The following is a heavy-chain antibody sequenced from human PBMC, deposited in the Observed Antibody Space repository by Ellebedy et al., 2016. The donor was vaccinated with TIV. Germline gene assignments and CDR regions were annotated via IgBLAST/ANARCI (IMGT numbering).Heavy chain of an antibody. V-gene: IGHV4-4*02. J-gene: IGHJ5*02. CDR1: GGSISSSNW. CDR2: IYHSGST. CDR3: ARVQAGWNWFDP. Sequence: MPSETLSLTCAVSGGSISSSNWWSWVRQPPGKGLEWIGEIYHSGSTNYNPSLKSRVTISVDTSKNQFSLKLSSVTAADTAVYYCARVQAGWNWFDPWGQGTLVTVSS.